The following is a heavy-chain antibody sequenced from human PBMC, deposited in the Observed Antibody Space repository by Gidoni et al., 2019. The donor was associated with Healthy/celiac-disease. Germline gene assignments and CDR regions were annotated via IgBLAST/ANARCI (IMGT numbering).Heavy chain of an antibody. V-gene: IGHV1-58*01. J-gene: IGHJ6*03. Sequence: QMQLVQSGPEVKKPGTSVKVSCKASGFTFTSSAVQWVRQARGQRLEWIGWIVVGSGNTNYAQKFQERVTITRDMSTSTAYMELSSMRSEDTAVYYCAAAAHKYYYYYYMDVWSKGTTVTVSS. CDR3: AAAAHKYYYYYYMDV. CDR2: IVVGSGNT. CDR1: GFTFTSSA.